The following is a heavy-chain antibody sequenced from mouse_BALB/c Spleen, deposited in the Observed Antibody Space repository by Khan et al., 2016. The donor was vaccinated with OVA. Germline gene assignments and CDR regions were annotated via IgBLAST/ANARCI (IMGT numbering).Heavy chain of an antibody. Sequence: DLVKPGASVKLSCKASGYTFTSYWINWIKQRPGQGLEWIGRIGPGSSNAYYNDMFKGKETLTVDTSSNTAYIQLSSLSSEDSAVYFCGREDYYGRGWYCMDYWGQGASVTGSA. V-gene: IGHV1S41*01. CDR1: GYTFTSYW. D-gene: IGHD1-1*01. CDR2: IGPGSSNA. CDR3: GREDYYGRGWYCMDY. J-gene: IGHJ4*01.